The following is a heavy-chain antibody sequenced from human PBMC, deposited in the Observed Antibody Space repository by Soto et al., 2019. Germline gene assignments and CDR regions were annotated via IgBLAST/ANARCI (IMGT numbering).Heavy chain of an antibody. J-gene: IGHJ5*02. V-gene: IGHV1-3*04. D-gene: IGHD3-3*01. CDR3: AREWVVIIDRWFDP. CDR1: GYAFSSYA. CDR2: INIGSGNT. Sequence: ASVKVSCKASGYAFSSYAMHWVRQAPGQRLEWMGWINIGSGNTEYSQNFQDRITITRDTSASTVYMELSSLRSEDTAVYYCAREWVVIIDRWFDPWGQGTLVTVSS.